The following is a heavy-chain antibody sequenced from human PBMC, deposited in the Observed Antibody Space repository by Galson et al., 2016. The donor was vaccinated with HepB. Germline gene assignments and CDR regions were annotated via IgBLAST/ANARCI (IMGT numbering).Heavy chain of an antibody. CDR3: ATGWWVPGDHNGMDV. Sequence: SVKVSCKASGYSFSNYDMSWVRQAPGGRGQGLEWMGWINAGNGNTIYSEKFRGRVTITRDTSATTVYMELRSLRSEDTAVYYCATGWWVPGDHNGMDVWGQGTTVIVSS. CDR2: INAGNGNT. D-gene: IGHD2-15*01. CDR1: GYSFSNYD. J-gene: IGHJ6*02. V-gene: IGHV1-3*01.